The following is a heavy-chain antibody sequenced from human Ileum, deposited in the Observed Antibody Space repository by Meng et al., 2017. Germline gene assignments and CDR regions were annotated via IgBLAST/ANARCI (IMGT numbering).Heavy chain of an antibody. V-gene: IGHV3-66*02. D-gene: IGHD4-17*01. CDR2: IYRSGST. CDR3: ARGLAGDYVYPFDH. CDR1: GFNVNTNY. J-gene: IGHJ4*02. Sequence: GGSLRLSCAVSGFNVNTNYMSWVRQAPGKGLEWVSGIYRSGSTYHRDSVEGRFAISRDNSKNTLNLEMNSLRPEDTAVYFCARGLAGDYVYPFDHWGQGTQVTVSS.